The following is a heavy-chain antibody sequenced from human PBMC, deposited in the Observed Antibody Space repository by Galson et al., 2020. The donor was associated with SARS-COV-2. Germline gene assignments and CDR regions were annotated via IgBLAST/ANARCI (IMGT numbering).Heavy chain of an antibody. D-gene: IGHD5-12*01. CDR2: IFHSGNT. CDR3: ARAGIDYSGYDFDY. Sequence: SETLSLTCTLSGGSISSASYYWGWIRQPPGKGLEWIATIFHSGNTYYNPSLKSRATISLDTSKNHFSLRLSSVTAADTALYYCARAGIDYSGYDFDYWGQGTLVTVSS. CDR1: GGSISSASYY. V-gene: IGHV4-39*07. J-gene: IGHJ4*02.